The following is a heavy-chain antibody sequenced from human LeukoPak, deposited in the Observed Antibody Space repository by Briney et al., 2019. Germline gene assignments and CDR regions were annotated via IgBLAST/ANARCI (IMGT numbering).Heavy chain of an antibody. Sequence: LSGGSLRLSCEASGFTFSRYWMHWVRQAPGKGLVWVSRIDSDGSRTTYADSVKGRFTISRDNAKNTLYLQMNSLRAEDTAVYYCASLFLCYGCSSSSDSFNIWGQGTMVTVSS. D-gene: IGHD6-6*01. CDR1: GFTFSRYW. V-gene: IGHV3-74*01. J-gene: IGHJ3*02. CDR3: ASLFLCYGCSSSSDSFNI. CDR2: IDSDGSRT.